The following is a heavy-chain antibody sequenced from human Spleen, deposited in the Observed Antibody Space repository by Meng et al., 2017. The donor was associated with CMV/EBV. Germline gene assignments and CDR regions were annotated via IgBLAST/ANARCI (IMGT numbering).Heavy chain of an antibody. CDR3: ARDLGVVVLAGWFDP. Sequence: FGWFFRCFHLSWIRQPPGKGLEWIVYIYYSGRTNYNPSLKSRVTISVDTSKNQFSLKLSSVTAADTAVYYCARDLGVVVLAGWFDPWGQGTLVTVSS. V-gene: IGHV4-59*01. D-gene: IGHD2-2*01. CDR1: GWFFRCFH. CDR2: IYYSGRT. J-gene: IGHJ5*01.